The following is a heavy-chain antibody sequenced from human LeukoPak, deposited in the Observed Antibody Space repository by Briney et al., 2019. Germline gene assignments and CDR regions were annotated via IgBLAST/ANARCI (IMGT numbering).Heavy chain of an antibody. CDR3: AREDGWFGELIRFDP. D-gene: IGHD3-10*01. V-gene: IGHV1-18*01. CDR1: GYTCTSYG. CDR2: ISAYNGNT. J-gene: IGHJ5*02. Sequence: ASVKVSCKASGYTCTSYGIRWVRQAPGQGLEWMGWISAYNGNTNYAQKLQGRVTMTTDTSTSTAYMELRSLRSDDTAVYYCAREDGWFGELIRFDPWGQGTLVTVSS.